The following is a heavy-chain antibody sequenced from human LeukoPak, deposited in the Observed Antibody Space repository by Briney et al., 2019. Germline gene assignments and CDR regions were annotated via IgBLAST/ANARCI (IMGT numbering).Heavy chain of an antibody. J-gene: IGHJ6*02. CDR3: GRHISSLYNYYGMDV. CDR1: GFTFSNYA. CDR2: ISGSAHKI. D-gene: IGHD6-6*01. V-gene: IGHV3-23*01. Sequence: GGSLRLSCVGSGFTFSNYAMSWVRQAPGKGLDWVSVISGSAHKIRYADSVRGRFTISRDNSKNTLYLQMNSLRAEDTAVYYCGRHISSLYNYYGMDVWGQGTTVTVSS.